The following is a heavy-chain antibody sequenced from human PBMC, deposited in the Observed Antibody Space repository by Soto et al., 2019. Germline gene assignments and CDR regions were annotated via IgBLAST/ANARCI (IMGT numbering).Heavy chain of an antibody. D-gene: IGHD6-19*01. CDR2: INPSGSA. J-gene: IGHJ4*02. CDR3: ARDYSSGFDY. CDR1: GGCFSGNY. V-gene: IGHV4-34*01. Sequence: HSDTLYITCAVYGGCFSGNYGSGIRQPPGKGLEWIGEINPSGSARYNPSLKSRVTISADASKKQFSLKVYSVTAADTAVYYCARDYSSGFDYWGQGTLVTVSS.